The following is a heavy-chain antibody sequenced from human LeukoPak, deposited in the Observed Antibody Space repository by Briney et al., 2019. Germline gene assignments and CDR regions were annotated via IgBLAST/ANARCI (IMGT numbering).Heavy chain of an antibody. J-gene: IGHJ5*02. CDR3: ARDRMTTVTTFSWFDP. D-gene: IGHD4-17*01. Sequence: PSQTLSLTCTVSGGSISSGGYYWSWIRQPPGKGLEWIGYIYHSGSTYYNPSLKSRVTISVDRSKNQFSLKLSSVTAADTAVYYCARDRMTTVTTFSWFDPWGQGTLVTVSS. V-gene: IGHV4-30-2*01. CDR1: GGSISSGGYY. CDR2: IYHSGST.